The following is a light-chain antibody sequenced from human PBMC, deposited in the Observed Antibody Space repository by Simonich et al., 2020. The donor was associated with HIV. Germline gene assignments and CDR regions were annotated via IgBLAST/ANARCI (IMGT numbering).Light chain of an antibody. CDR1: QSISSY. J-gene: IGKJ1*01. V-gene: IGKV1-39*01. CDR3: QHYNSYSRT. CDR2: AAS. Sequence: DIQMTQSPSSLSASVGDRVTITCRASQSISSYLNWYQQKPGKATKLLIYAASSLQSGVPSRFSGSGSGTDFTLTISSLQPEDFATYYCQHYNSYSRTFGQGTTVEIK.